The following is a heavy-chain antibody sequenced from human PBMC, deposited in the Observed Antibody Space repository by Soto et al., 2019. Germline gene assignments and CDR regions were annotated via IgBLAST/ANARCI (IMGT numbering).Heavy chain of an antibody. Sequence: QVHLVQSGAEVKKPGSSMKVSCKVSGGTFSSYVLSWVRQAPGQGLEWMGRIIPMFGTTDYAENFQGRLTIIADESTSTAYMELSSLRSEDTALYFCAREGVGTTSGSFEYWGQGTLVSVST. D-gene: IGHD1-26*01. CDR1: GGTFSSYV. CDR2: IIPMFGTT. V-gene: IGHV1-69*15. CDR3: AREGVGTTSGSFEY. J-gene: IGHJ4*02.